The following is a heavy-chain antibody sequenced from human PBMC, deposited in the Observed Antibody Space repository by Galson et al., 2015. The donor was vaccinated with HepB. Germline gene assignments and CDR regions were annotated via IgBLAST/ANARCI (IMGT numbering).Heavy chain of an antibody. V-gene: IGHV5-51*01. J-gene: IGHJ3*02. CDR3: ARLRERATMSGAFDI. D-gene: IGHD5-24*01. CDR1: GYTFTTYW. Sequence: QSGAEVKKSGESLKISCQGSGYTFTTYWIAWVRQMPGKGLDWMGIIYPGDSDTRYSPSFQGQVTISADKFTNTAFLQWSSLKASDTAMYYCARLRERATMSGAFDIWGQGTMVTVSS. CDR2: IYPGDSDT.